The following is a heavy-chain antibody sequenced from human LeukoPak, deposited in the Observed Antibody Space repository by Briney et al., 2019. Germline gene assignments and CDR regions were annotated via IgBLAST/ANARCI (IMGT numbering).Heavy chain of an antibody. Sequence: GGSVRLSCVASGFTLNKYWMHWVRQAPGKGLVWVSRMNIDGTSTSYADSVKGRFTISRDYARNKVYLQMNSLRVEDTAVYYCARVYISSSYFDYWGQGTLVTV. CDR2: MNIDGTST. D-gene: IGHD6-6*01. J-gene: IGHJ4*02. V-gene: IGHV3-74*01. CDR1: GFTLNKYW. CDR3: ARVYISSSYFDY.